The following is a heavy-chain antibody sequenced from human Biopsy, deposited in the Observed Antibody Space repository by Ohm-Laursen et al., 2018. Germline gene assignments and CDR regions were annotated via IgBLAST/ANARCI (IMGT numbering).Heavy chain of an antibody. CDR3: AREAIGYQLPCDD. Sequence: SVKVSCNAPTGTFNSYGIIWVRQAPGQGLEWMGRIIPILRTTAYAQTFLGRVTITADSPTSTVDMELISLTSDDTAVYFCAREAIGYQLPCDDWGQGTLVTVSS. CDR2: IIPILRTT. V-gene: IGHV1-69*11. CDR1: TGTFNSYG. J-gene: IGHJ4*02. D-gene: IGHD2-2*01.